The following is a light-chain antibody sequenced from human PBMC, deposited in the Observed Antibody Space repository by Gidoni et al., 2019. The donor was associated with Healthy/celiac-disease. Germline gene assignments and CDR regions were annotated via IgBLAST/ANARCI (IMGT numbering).Light chain of an antibody. CDR3: QQRSNWALT. V-gene: IGKV3-11*01. CDR2: DAS. Sequence: EIVLTQSPATLSLSPGERATLSCRASQSVSSYLAWYQQKPGRAPRLLIYDASNRATGIPARFSGSGSGTDFTLTISSLEPEDFAVYYCQQRSNWALTFXGXTKVEIK. CDR1: QSVSSY. J-gene: IGKJ4*01.